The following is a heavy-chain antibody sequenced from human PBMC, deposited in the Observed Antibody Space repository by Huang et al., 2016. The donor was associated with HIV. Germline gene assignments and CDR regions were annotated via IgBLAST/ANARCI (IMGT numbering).Heavy chain of an antibody. Sequence: HVQLQQWGTTLLKPSETLSLKCAVNGGSFTNPYWTWIRQSPGKGPAWIGEIDHSVRTTYNPSRMSRLSMSIDTSKNQFSLNLTSLSAADTAVYFCARPKMTDVTSGSSWNYFDSWGQGTLVTVSS. CDR2: IDHSVRT. CDR3: ARPKMTDVTSGSSWNYFDS. J-gene: IGHJ4*02. CDR1: GGSFTNPY. D-gene: IGHD2-21*02. V-gene: IGHV4-34*01.